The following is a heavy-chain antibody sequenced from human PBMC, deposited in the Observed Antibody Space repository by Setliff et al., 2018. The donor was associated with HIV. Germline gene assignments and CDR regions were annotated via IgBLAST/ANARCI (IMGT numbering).Heavy chain of an antibody. CDR1: GYSFTRYW. V-gene: IGHV5-51*01. D-gene: IGHD2-21*02. J-gene: IGHJ1*01. CDR3: ATSDFGGNSGHFQH. Sequence: PGESLKISCKTSGYSFTRYWIGWIRQMPGKGLEWLGVSWPGDSDTRYSPSFQGQVTISADKSIRTAYLQWNSLRASDTAMYYCATSDFGGNSGHFQHWGQGTLVTVSS. CDR2: SWPGDSDT.